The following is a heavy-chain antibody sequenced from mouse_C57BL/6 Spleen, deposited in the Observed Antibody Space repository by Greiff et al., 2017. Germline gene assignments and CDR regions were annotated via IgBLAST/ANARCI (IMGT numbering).Heavy chain of an antibody. CDR1: GYTFTDYY. CDR2: IYPGSGNT. J-gene: IGHJ3*01. Sequence: VKLMESGAELVRPGASVKLSCKASGYTFTDYYINWVKQRPGQGLEWIARIYPGSGNTYYNEKFKGKATLTAEKSSSTAYMQLSSLTSEDSAVYFCASPTVVEGGFAYWGQGTLVTVSA. V-gene: IGHV1-76*01. D-gene: IGHD1-1*01. CDR3: ASPTVVEGGFAY.